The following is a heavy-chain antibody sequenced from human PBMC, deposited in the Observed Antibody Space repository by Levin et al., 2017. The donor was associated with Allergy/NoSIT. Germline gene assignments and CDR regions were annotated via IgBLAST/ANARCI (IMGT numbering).Heavy chain of an antibody. CDR2: IRSKDYGGTT. CDR1: GFTFGDYA. J-gene: IGHJ4*02. Sequence: AGGSLRLSCTASGFTFGDYAMSWFRQAPGKGLEWVGFIRSKDYGGTTEYAASVKGRFTISRDDSKNIAYLEMNSLKTEDTAVYYCTKDRMGGTERLFDCWGQGTLVTVSS. V-gene: IGHV3-49*03. D-gene: IGHD1-1*01. CDR3: TKDRMGGTERLFDC.